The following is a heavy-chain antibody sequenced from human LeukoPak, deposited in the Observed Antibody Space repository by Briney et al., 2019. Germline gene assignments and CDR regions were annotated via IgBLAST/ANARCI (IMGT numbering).Heavy chain of an antibody. V-gene: IGHV3-30*04. CDR2: ISYDGSNK. D-gene: IGHD4-17*01. CDR3: ARDEYIHGDLANFDS. CDR1: GFTFSSYA. J-gene: IGHJ4*02. Sequence: QPGGSLRLSCAASGFTFSSYAMHWVRQAPGKGLEWVAVISYDGSNKYYADSVKGRFTISRDNSKNTLYLQMNSLRAEDTAVYYCARDEYIHGDLANFDSWGQGTLVIVSS.